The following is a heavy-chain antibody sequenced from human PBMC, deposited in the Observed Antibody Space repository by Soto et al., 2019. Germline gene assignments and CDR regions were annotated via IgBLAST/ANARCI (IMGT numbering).Heavy chain of an antibody. Sequence: LRLSSAPSVFXFRSYELDWVRHAPGKGLEWVAVISYDGSNKYYADSVKGRFTISRDNSKNTLYLQMNSLRAEDTAGYYCAKGPDFWSGHYTHWGQGNLVTVS. D-gene: IGHD3-3*01. CDR2: ISYDGSNK. J-gene: IGHJ4*02. CDR1: VFXFRSYE. V-gene: IGHV3-30*18. CDR3: AKGPDFWSGHYTH.